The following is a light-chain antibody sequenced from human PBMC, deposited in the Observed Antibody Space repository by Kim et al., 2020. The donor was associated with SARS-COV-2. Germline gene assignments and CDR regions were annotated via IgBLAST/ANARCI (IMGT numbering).Light chain of an antibody. CDR2: EVS. V-gene: IGKV2D-29*01. CDR1: QSLLHSDGKIS. Sequence: LVMTQTPLSLSVTPGQPASISCKSSQSLLHSDGKISLYWYLQKPGQPPQLLIYEVSKRFSGVPERFSGSGSGTDFTLKIRRVEGEDVGIYYGMQGLQRLYSFGQGTKMEI. J-gene: IGKJ2*03. CDR3: MQGLQRLYS.